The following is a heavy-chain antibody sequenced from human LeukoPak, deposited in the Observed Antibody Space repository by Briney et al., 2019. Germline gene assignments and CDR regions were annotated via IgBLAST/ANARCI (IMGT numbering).Heavy chain of an antibody. CDR2: FDPEDGET. J-gene: IGHJ6*02. Sequence: ASVKVSCKVSGYTLTELSMHWVRQAPGKGLEWMGGFDPEDGETIYAQKFQGRVTMTEDTSTDTAYMELSSLRSEDTAVYYCATPSSYGDPIGRHYGMDVWGQGTTVTVSS. CDR3: ATPSSYGDPIGRHYGMDV. V-gene: IGHV1-24*01. D-gene: IGHD4-17*01. CDR1: GYTLTELS.